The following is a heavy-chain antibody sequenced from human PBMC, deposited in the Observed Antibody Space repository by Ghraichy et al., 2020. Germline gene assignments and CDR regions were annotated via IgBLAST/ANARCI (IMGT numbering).Heavy chain of an antibody. CDR3: ARLQGGPRRKELIYYYYGMDV. V-gene: IGHV4-59*01. D-gene: IGHD1-7*01. CDR2: IYYNGST. CDR1: GGSISSYF. Sequence: ETLSLTCTVSGGSISSYFWSWIRQPPGKGLEWIGYIYYNGSTNYNPSLMSRVTISVDTSKNQVSLKLSSVTAADAAVYYCARLQGGPRRKELIYYYYGMDVWGQGTTVTVSS. J-gene: IGHJ6*02.